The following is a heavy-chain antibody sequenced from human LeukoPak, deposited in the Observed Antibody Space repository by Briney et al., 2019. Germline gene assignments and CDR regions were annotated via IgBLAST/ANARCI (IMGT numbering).Heavy chain of an antibody. Sequence: SETLSLTCTVSGGSISSYYWSWIRQPPGKGLEWIWYIYYSGSTNYNPSLKSRVTISVDTSKNQFSLKLSSVTAADTAVYYCARGLWFGDSYGMDVWGQGTTVTVSS. CDR3: ARGLWFGDSYGMDV. CDR2: IYYSGST. J-gene: IGHJ6*02. V-gene: IGHV4-59*01. D-gene: IGHD3-10*01. CDR1: GGSISSYY.